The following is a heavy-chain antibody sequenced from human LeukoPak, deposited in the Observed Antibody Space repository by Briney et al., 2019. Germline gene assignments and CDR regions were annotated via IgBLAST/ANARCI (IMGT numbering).Heavy chain of an antibody. Sequence: ASVKVSCKASGYTFTSYGIIWMRQAPGQGLEWMGWISTYNGNTNYAQKIQGRVTMTTDTSTSTAYMELRSLRSEDTAVYYCARDSMYNWNYLTAWGQGTMVTVSS. CDR3: ARDSMYNWNYLTA. CDR1: GYTFTSYG. J-gene: IGHJ3*01. V-gene: IGHV1-18*01. D-gene: IGHD1-7*01. CDR2: ISTYNGNT.